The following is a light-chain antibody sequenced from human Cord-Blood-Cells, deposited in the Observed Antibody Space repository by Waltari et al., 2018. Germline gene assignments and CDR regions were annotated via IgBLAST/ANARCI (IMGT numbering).Light chain of an antibody. V-gene: IGLV3-9*01. J-gene: IGLJ1*01. CDR3: QLWDSSTV. Sequence: SYELTQPLSVSVDLGQTARITCGGNNIGSKNEHWNQQKPSQARLLVIYRDSDRPSGNPERFSGSNSGNTATLTFSRAQAGDEAYYYCQLWDSSTVFGTGTKVTVL. CDR2: RDS. CDR1: NIGSKN.